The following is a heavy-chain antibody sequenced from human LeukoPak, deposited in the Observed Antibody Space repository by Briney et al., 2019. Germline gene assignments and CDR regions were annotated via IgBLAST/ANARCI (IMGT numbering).Heavy chain of an antibody. CDR3: ARSRHSGSYRGPFDY. V-gene: IGHV1-18*01. Sequence: ASVKVSCKASGYTFTSYGISWVRQAPGQGLEWMGWISAYNGNTNYAQKLQGRVTMTTDTSTSTAYMELRSLRSDDTAVYYCARSRHSGSYRGPFDYWGQGTLVTVSS. CDR1: GYTFTSYG. J-gene: IGHJ4*02. D-gene: IGHD1-26*01. CDR2: ISAYNGNT.